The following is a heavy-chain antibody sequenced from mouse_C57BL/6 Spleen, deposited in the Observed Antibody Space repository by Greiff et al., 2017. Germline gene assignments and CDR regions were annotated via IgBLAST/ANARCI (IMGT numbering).Heavy chain of an antibody. CDR1: GYTFTSYW. V-gene: IGHV1-52*01. J-gene: IGHJ4*01. CDR2: IDPSDSDT. D-gene: IGHD2-3*01. CDR3: ARYDGYYYYAMDY. Sequence: VKLQQPGAELVRPGSSVKLSCKASGYTFTSYWMHWVKQRPIQGLEWIGNIDPSDSDTHYNQKFKDKATLTVDKSSSTAYMQLSSLTSEDSAVYYCARYDGYYYYAMDYWGQGTSVTVSS.